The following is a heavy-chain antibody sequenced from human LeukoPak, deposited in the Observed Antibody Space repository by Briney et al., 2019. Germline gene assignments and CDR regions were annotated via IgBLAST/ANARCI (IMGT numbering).Heavy chain of an antibody. CDR3: ARDLCSGGSRSLDY. Sequence: SGGSLRLSCAASGFTFTSHAMHWVRQAPGKGLEWVAVIWYDGSNKYYADSVKGRFTISRDNSKNTLYLQMNSLRAEDTAVYYCARDLCSGGSRSLDYWGQGTLVTVSS. D-gene: IGHD2-15*01. J-gene: IGHJ4*02. CDR1: GFTFTSHA. V-gene: IGHV3-33*08. CDR2: IWYDGSNK.